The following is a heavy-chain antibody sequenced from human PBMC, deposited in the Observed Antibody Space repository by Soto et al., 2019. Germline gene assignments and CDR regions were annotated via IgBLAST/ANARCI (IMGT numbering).Heavy chain of an antibody. V-gene: IGHV3-53*01. CDR2: IYSGGST. J-gene: IGHJ6*02. CDR1: GFTVSSNY. D-gene: IGHD6-6*01. Sequence: GGSLRLSCAASGFTVSSNYMSWVRQAPGKGLEWVSVIYSGGSTYYADSVKGRFTISRDNSKNTLYLQMNSLRAEDTAVYYCARGPYSSSPPPDYYYYGMDVWGQGTTVTVSS. CDR3: ARGPYSSSPPPDYYYYGMDV.